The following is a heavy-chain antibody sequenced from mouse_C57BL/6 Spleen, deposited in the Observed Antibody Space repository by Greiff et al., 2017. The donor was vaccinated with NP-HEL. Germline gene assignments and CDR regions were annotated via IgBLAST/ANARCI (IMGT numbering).Heavy chain of an antibody. J-gene: IGHJ2*01. Sequence: QVQLQQPGAELVKPGASVKLSCKASGYTFTSYWMQWVKQRPGQGLEWIGEIDPSDSYTNYNQKFKGKATLTVDTSSSTAYMQLSSLTSEDSAVYYCARRDSSGYRDYFDYWGQGTTLTVSS. CDR3: ARRDSSGYRDYFDY. CDR1: GYTFTSYW. V-gene: IGHV1-50*01. CDR2: IDPSDSYT. D-gene: IGHD3-2*02.